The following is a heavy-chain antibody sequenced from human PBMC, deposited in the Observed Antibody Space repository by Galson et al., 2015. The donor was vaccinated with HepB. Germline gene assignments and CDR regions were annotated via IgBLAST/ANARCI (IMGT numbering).Heavy chain of an antibody. CDR2: ISESGTTT. CDR3: AKAAGWFDP. V-gene: IGHV3-11*01. CDR1: GFSFSDFY. Sequence: SLRLPCAVSGFSFSDFYMTWIRQAPGKGLEWISYISESGTTTYYADSLKGRFTVSRDNAKKSLYLQMNSLRAEDTAVYYCAKAAGWFDPLGQGTLVTVSS. J-gene: IGHJ5*02.